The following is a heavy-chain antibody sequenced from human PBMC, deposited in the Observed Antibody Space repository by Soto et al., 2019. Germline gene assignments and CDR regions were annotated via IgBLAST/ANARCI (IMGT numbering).Heavy chain of an antibody. Sequence: PSETLSLTCTVSGGSISSYYWSWIRQPPGEGLEWIGYIYYSGSTNYNPSLKSRVTISVDTSKNQFSLKLSSVTAADTAVYYCARLDLWFGEQKMYHYYGMDVWGQGTTVTVSS. CDR1: GGSISSYY. J-gene: IGHJ6*02. CDR2: IYYSGST. D-gene: IGHD3-10*01. CDR3: ARLDLWFGEQKMYHYYGMDV. V-gene: IGHV4-59*01.